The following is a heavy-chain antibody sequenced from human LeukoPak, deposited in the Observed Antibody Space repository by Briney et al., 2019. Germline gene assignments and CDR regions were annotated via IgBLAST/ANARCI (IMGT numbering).Heavy chain of an antibody. V-gene: IGHV4-39*01. D-gene: IGHD3-10*01. Sequence: TASETLSLTCTVSGDSISSTSYYWDWIRQPAGKGLEWIGSIYNSGTTYYNPSLKSRVTISVDTSKNQFSLKVSSVTAADTAVYYCASRVYGLGSFNYWGQGTLVTVSS. J-gene: IGHJ4*01. CDR3: ASRVYGLGSFNY. CDR2: IYNSGTT. CDR1: GDSISSTSYY.